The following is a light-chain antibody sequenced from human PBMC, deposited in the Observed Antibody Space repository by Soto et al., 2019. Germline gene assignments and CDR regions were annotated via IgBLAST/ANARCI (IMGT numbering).Light chain of an antibody. CDR3: SSYTTTSVS. CDR1: SSDVGRYNY. J-gene: IGLJ2*01. CDR2: DVS. V-gene: IGLV2-14*01. Sequence: QSVLTQPASVSGSPGQSITISCTGTSSDVGRYNYVSWYQQEPGKAPKLMIYDVSSRPSGVSNRFSGSKSGNTASLTISGLQPEDEAEYYCSSYTTTSVSFGGGTKVTVL.